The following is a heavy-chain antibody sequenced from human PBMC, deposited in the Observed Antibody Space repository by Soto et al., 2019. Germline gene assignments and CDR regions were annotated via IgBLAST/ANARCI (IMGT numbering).Heavy chain of an antibody. CDR3: ASFSSDCSSTSCYGFDY. Sequence: SETLSLTCTVSGGSISSYYWSWIRQPPGKGLECIGYIYYSGGTNYNPSLKSRVTISVDMSKNQFSLKLSPVTAADTAVFFCASFSSDCSSTSCYGFDYWGQGTLVTVSS. CDR2: IYYSGGT. J-gene: IGHJ4*02. D-gene: IGHD2-2*01. V-gene: IGHV4-59*01. CDR1: GGSISSYY.